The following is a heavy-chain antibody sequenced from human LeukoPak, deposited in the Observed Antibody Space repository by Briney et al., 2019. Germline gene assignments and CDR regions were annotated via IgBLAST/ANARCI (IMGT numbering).Heavy chain of an antibody. V-gene: IGHV3-30*03. CDR2: ISYDGSNK. CDR3: TRDYYGP. Sequence: GGSLRLSCAASGFTFSSYGMHWVRQAPGKGLEWVAVISYDGSNKYYADSVKGRFTISRDNSKNTLFLQMNSLRVEDTAVYYCTRDYYGPWGQGTLVTVSS. CDR1: GFTFSSYG. J-gene: IGHJ5*02. D-gene: IGHD3-22*01.